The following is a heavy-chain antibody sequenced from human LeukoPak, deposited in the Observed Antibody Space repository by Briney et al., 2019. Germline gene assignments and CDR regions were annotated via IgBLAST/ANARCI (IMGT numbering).Heavy chain of an antibody. CDR3: AKDRYSSSWYNWFDP. J-gene: IGHJ5*02. Sequence: GGSLRLSCAASGFTFSSYAMSWVRQAPGKGLQWVSAISGSGGSTYYADSVKGRFTISRDNSKNTLYLQMNSLRAEDTAVYYCAKDRYSSSWYNWFDPWGQGTLVTVSS. V-gene: IGHV3-23*01. CDR1: GFTFSSYA. CDR2: ISGSGGST. D-gene: IGHD6-13*01.